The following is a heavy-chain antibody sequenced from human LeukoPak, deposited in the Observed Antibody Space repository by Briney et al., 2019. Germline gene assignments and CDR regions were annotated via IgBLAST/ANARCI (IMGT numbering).Heavy chain of an antibody. CDR1: GFTFMNYW. CDR3: ARDPGSFVVVPAAMGDY. Sequence: GGSLSLSCAASGFTFMNYWMHWIRQVPGKGLEPVSRMNSDGSSITYADAVKGRFTISRDNAKNTVYLQMNSLRAEDTAVYYCARDPGSFVVVPAAMGDYWGQGTLVTVSS. CDR2: MNSDGSSI. V-gene: IGHV3-74*01. D-gene: IGHD2-2*01. J-gene: IGHJ4*02.